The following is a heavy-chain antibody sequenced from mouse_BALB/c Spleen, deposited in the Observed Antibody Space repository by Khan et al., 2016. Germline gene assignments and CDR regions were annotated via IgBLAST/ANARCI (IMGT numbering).Heavy chain of an antibody. Sequence: QVQLQQSGAELAKPGASVKMSCKASGYTFTSYWVHWVKQRPGQGLEWIGYINPSTGYTEYNQKFKDKATLTADKSSSTAYMQLSSLTSEDSAVYYCATVVAYFDYWGQGTTLTVSS. CDR3: ATVVAYFDY. J-gene: IGHJ2*01. CDR1: GYTFTSYW. V-gene: IGHV1-7*01. CDR2: INPSTGYT. D-gene: IGHD1-1*01.